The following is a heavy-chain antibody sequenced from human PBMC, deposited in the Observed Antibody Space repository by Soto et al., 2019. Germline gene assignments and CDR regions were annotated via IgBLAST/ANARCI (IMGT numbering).Heavy chain of an antibody. Sequence: VELLESGGGLVQPGGSLRLSCATSGFTFSTYPMSWVRQAPGKGLEWVTAISANGRGTSYADSVKGRFTILRDNSKNTLFLQMNSLRADDTAVYFRVKKRSYDRTNYDHFDYWGQGTLVTVSS. J-gene: IGHJ4*02. D-gene: IGHD3-22*01. CDR1: GFTFSTYP. V-gene: IGHV3-23*01. CDR2: ISANGRGT. CDR3: VKKRSYDRTNYDHFDY.